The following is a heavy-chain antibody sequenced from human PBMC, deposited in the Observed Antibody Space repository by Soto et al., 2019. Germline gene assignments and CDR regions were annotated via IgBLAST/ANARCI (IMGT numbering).Heavy chain of an antibody. CDR2: ISYDGSNK. CDR3: AKGKGYGMDV. Sequence: QVQLVESGGGVVQPGRSLRLSCAASGFTFSSYGMHWVRQAPGKGLEWVAVISYDGSNKYYADSVKGRFTISRDNSKTTLYLQMNSLRAEDTAVYYCAKGKGYGMDVWGQGTTVTVSS. J-gene: IGHJ6*02. V-gene: IGHV3-30*18. CDR1: GFTFSSYG.